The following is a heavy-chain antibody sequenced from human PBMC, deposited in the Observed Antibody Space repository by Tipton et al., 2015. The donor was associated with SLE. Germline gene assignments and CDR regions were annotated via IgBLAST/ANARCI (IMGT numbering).Heavy chain of an antibody. D-gene: IGHD4-11*01. V-gene: IGHV4-4*02. J-gene: IGHJ1*01. CDR1: GGSISTSNW. CDR2: SYHSGST. CDR3: ARCYSNYEYFQH. Sequence: TLSLTCAVSGGSISTSNWWSWVRQPPGKGLEWIGESYHSGSTNNNPSLKSRVTISVDKSKNQFSLKLISVTAADTAVYYCARCYSNYEYFQHWGQGTLVTVSS.